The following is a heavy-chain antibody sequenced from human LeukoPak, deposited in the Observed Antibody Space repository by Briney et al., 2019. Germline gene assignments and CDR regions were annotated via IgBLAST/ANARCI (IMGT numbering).Heavy chain of an antibody. Sequence: SQTLSLTCAISGDSVSSNRAAWNWFRQSPSRGLEWLGRTYYTSKWYNDYAVSVKSRITVNPDTSKNQFSLHLNSMTPEDTAVYYCARQGFRRFDPWGQGTLVTVSP. J-gene: IGHJ5*02. D-gene: IGHD3-3*01. CDR3: ARQGFRRFDP. CDR2: TYYTSKWYN. V-gene: IGHV6-1*01. CDR1: GDSVSSNRAA.